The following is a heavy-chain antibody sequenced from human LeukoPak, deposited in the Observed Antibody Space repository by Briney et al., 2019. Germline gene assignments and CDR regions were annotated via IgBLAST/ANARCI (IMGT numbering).Heavy chain of an antibody. CDR2: IKEDGSEK. CDR1: GFTFSSYA. D-gene: IGHD3-3*01. V-gene: IGHV3-7*01. J-gene: IGHJ5*02. CDR3: AREDYAFWTGYFRFRGATWFDP. Sequence: GGSLRLSCAASGFTFSSYAMSWVRQGPGKGLEWVANIKEDGSEKYYVDSVKGRFTISRDNAKNSLYLQMNSLRAEDTAVYYCAREDYAFWTGYFRFRGATWFDPWGQGTLVTVSS.